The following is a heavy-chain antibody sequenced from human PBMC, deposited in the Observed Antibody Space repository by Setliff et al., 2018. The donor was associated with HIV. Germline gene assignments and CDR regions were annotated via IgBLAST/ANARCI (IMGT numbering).Heavy chain of an antibody. J-gene: IGHJ5*02. CDR1: GGSFSGYY. CDR2: INHSGST. D-gene: IGHD3-10*01. CDR3: ARRDLTSAPT. V-gene: IGHV4-34*01. Sequence: PSETLSLTCAVYGGSFSGYYWSWIRQPPGKGLEWIGEINHSGSTNYNPSLKSRVTVSADTSKNHFSLRLTSATAADTAVYYCARRDLTSAPTWGQGTLVTVSS.